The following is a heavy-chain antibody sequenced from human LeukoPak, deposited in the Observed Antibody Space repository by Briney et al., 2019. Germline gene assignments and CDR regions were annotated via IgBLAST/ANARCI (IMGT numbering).Heavy chain of an antibody. CDR1: GFTFSSYA. CDR2: ISSNGGST. V-gene: IGHV3-64*01. J-gene: IGHJ4*02. CDR3: ARVRDDYGDYLGDY. Sequence: GGPLRLSCAASGFTFSSYAMHWVRQAPGKGLEYVSAISSNGGSTYYANSVKGRFTISRDNSKNTLYLQMGSLRAEDMAVYYCARVRDDYGDYLGDYWGQGTLVTVSS. D-gene: IGHD4-17*01.